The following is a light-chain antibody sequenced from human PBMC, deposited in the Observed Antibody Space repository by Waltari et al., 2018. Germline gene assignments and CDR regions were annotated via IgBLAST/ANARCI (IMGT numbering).Light chain of an antibody. CDR3: QQADRLPLT. CDR1: PDILSW. Sequence: DIQMTQSPTSVSASVGDRVTITSRASPDILSWLAWYQQKPGKAPKLLISAASGLESGVPSRFSGRGSGTDFTLTISSLQPEDFATYYCQQADRLPLTFGGGTKVEIK. V-gene: IGKV1-12*01. CDR2: AAS. J-gene: IGKJ4*01.